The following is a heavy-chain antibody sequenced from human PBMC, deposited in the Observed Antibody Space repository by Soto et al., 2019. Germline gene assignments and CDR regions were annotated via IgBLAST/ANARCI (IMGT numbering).Heavy chain of an antibody. Sequence: PGGSLRLSCAASGFTFSSYGMHWVRQAPGKGLEWVAVISYDGSNKYYADSVKGRFTISRDNSKNTLYLQMNSLRAEDTAVYYCARGLSGSYSVRYYYYGMDVWGQGTTVTVSS. CDR1: GFTFSSYG. CDR2: ISYDGSNK. CDR3: ARGLSGSYSVRYYYYGMDV. V-gene: IGHV3-30*03. D-gene: IGHD1-26*01. J-gene: IGHJ6*02.